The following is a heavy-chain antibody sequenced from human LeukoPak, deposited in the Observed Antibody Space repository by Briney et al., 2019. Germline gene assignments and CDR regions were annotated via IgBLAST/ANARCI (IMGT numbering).Heavy chain of an antibody. D-gene: IGHD3-16*02. CDR1: GGSFSGYY. J-gene: IGHJ3*02. Sequence: SETLSLTCAVYGGSFSGYYWSWIRQPPGKGLEWIGYIYYSGSTYYNPSLKSRVTISVDTSKNQFSLKLSSVTAADTAVYYCARDGYRDAFDIWGQGTMVTVSS. CDR2: IYYSGST. V-gene: IGHV4-34*09. CDR3: ARDGYRDAFDI.